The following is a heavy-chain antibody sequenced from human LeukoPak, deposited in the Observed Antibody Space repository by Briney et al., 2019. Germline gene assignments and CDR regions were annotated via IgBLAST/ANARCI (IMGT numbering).Heavy chain of an antibody. Sequence: ASVKVSCKASGYTFTGYYMHWVRQAPGQGLEWMGIINPSGGSTSYAQKFQGRVTMTRDTSTSTVYMELSSLRSEDTAVYYCARDPNVNQYYYGSGSYYTPNYYMDVWGKGTTVTISS. D-gene: IGHD3-10*01. CDR2: INPSGGST. J-gene: IGHJ6*03. V-gene: IGHV1-46*01. CDR3: ARDPNVNQYYYGSGSYYTPNYYMDV. CDR1: GYTFTGYY.